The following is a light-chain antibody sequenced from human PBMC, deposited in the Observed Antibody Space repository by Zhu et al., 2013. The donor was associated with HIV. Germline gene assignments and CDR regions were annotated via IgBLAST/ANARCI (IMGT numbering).Light chain of an antibody. CDR1: QSLSNT. V-gene: IGKV3-15*01. Sequence: EIVMTQSPATLSVSPGERATLSCRASQSLSNTLAWYQQKPGQAPRLLIYGASTRATGIPARFSGSGSGTEFTLTISSLQSEDFAVYYCQQYGSSPQTFGQGTKVEIK. CDR3: QQYGSSPQT. CDR2: GAS. J-gene: IGKJ1*01.